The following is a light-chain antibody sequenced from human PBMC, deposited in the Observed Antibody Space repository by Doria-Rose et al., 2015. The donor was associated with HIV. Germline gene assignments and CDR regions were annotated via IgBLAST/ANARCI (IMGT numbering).Light chain of an antibody. CDR3: QQSYNTPRS. V-gene: IGKV1-39*01. CDR2: SAT. CDR1: QSISTY. J-gene: IGKJ2*04. Sequence: LSASVGDRVTITCRASQSISTYLNWYQQKPGKAPKLLIYSATSLQGGVPPRFSGSGSGTDFTLTINSLQPEDFATYYCQQSYNTPRSFGQGTKLEIK.